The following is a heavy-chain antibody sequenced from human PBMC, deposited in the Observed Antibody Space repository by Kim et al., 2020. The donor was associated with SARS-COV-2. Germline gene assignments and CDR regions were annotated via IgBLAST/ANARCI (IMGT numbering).Heavy chain of an antibody. D-gene: IGHD2-2*01. CDR1: GYSFTKYG. CDR3: ARSPVGTYYYYGMDV. CDR2: IDPSDSYT. Sequence: KVSCKGSGYSFTKYGISWVRQMPGKGLEWMGRIDPSDSYTNYSPSFQGHVTISADKSISTAYLQWSSLKASDTAMFYCARSPVGTYYYYGMDVWGQGTTVTVSS. V-gene: IGHV5-10-1*01. J-gene: IGHJ6*02.